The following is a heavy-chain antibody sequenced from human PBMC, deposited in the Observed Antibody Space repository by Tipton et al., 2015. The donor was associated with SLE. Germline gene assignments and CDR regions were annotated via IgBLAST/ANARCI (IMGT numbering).Heavy chain of an antibody. V-gene: IGHV4-59*01. CDR3: ARVDYGDYGGGAFDI. CDR2: IYYSGST. Sequence: TLSLTCTVSGGSISSYYWSWIRQPPGKGLEWIGYIYYSGSTNYNPSLKSRVTISVDTSKNQFSLKLSSVTAADTAVYYCARVDYGDYGGGAFDIWGQGTIVTVSS. J-gene: IGHJ3*02. D-gene: IGHD4-17*01. CDR1: GGSISSYY.